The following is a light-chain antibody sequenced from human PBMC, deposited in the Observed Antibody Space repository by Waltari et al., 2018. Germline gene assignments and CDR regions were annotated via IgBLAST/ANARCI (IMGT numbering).Light chain of an antibody. CDR3: SSYAGNYIYV. J-gene: IGLJ1*01. CDR2: AVT. Sequence: QSALTQPPSASGSPGQSVTISCTGTSGDIGTYDHVSWYQQHPGKAPKVIVYAVTKRPSGVPDRFSGSKSGDPAFLTVSGLQAEDEADYYCSSYAGNYIYVFGTGTEVTVL. V-gene: IGLV2-8*01. CDR1: SGDIGTYDH.